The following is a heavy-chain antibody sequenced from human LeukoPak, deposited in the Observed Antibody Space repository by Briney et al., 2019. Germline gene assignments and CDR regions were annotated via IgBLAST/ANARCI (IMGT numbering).Heavy chain of an antibody. Sequence: ASVKVSCKASGYTFTGYYMHWVRQAPGQGLEWMGWINPNSGGTNYAQKFQGRVTTTRDTSISTAYMELSRLRSDDTAVYYRARKRGYYYGMDVWGQGTTVTVSS. CDR1: GYTFTGYY. V-gene: IGHV1-2*02. CDR2: INPNSGGT. CDR3: ARKRGYYYGMDV. J-gene: IGHJ6*02.